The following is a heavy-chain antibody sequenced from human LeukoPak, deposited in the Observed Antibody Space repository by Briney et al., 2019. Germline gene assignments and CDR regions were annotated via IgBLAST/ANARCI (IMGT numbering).Heavy chain of an antibody. Sequence: KSGGSLRPSCAASGFTFSSYIMNWVRQAPGKGLEWVSSISSDSSYIYYADSVKGRFTISRDNAKNSLYLQMNSLRAEDTAVYYCARGSVGGGNYFDYWGQGTLVTVSS. CDR1: GFTFSSYI. CDR2: ISSDSSYI. CDR3: ARGSVGGGNYFDY. D-gene: IGHD3-16*01. V-gene: IGHV3-21*01. J-gene: IGHJ4*02.